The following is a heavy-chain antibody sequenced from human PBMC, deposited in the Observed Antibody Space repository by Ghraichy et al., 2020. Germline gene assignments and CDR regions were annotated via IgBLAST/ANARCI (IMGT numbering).Heavy chain of an antibody. Sequence: SQTLSLTCTVSGGSISSRNYYWGWIRQPQGKGREWMGCFFYTGSTYYNPSLKGRVTISVDTSKNQLSLNLSSVTAADTAVYYCARFGGNYGIDSWGPGTLLTVSS. CDR3: ARFGGNYGIDS. CDR1: GGSISSRNYY. J-gene: IGHJ4*02. CDR2: FFYTGST. V-gene: IGHV4-39*01. D-gene: IGHD1-26*01.